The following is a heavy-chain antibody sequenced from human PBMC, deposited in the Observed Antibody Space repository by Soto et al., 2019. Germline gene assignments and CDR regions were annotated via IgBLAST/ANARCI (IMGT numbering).Heavy chain of an antibody. V-gene: IGHV1-18*01. Sequence: ASVKVSCKASGYTFTSYGISWVRQAPGQGLEWMGWISAYNGNTNYAQKLQGRVTMTTDTSTSTAYMELRSLRSDDTAVYYCARDRYYDILTGYRSRFGPWGQGTLVTVSS. CDR3: ARDRYYDILTGYRSRFGP. J-gene: IGHJ5*02. CDR1: GYTFTSYG. D-gene: IGHD3-9*01. CDR2: ISAYNGNT.